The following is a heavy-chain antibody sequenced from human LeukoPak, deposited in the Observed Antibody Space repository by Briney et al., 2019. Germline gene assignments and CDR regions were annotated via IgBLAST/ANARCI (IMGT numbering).Heavy chain of an antibody. Sequence: GASVKVSCKASGYTFTSYGISWVRQAPGQGLEWMGWISAYNGNTNYAQKLQGRVTMTTDTSTSTAYMELRSLRSDDTAVYYCAKRRDSSGWSYGMDVWGQGTTVTVSS. CDR3: AKRRDSSGWSYGMDV. V-gene: IGHV1-18*01. J-gene: IGHJ6*02. CDR2: ISAYNGNT. CDR1: GYTFTSYG. D-gene: IGHD6-19*01.